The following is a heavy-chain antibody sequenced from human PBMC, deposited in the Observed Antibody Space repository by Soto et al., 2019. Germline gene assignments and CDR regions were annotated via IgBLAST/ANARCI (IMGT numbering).Heavy chain of an antibody. CDR1: GITLSSYG. Sequence: PGGSLRLSCAASGITLSSYGMSWVRQAPGKGLEWVSGISGSGDRTYYADSVKGRFTISRDYSKSTVYLQMNSLRAEDTAVYYCAAHRYSSSSGFDYWGQGTLVTVSS. CDR2: ISGSGDRT. CDR3: AAHRYSSSSGFDY. V-gene: IGHV3-23*01. D-gene: IGHD6-6*01. J-gene: IGHJ4*02.